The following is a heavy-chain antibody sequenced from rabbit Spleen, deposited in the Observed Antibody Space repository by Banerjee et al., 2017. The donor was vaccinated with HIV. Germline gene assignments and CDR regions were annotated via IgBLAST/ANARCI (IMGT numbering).Heavy chain of an antibody. CDR1: GFSFSRSYY. J-gene: IGHJ6*01. D-gene: IGHD1-1*01. Sequence: QSLEESGGDLVKPGASLTLTCTASGFSFSRSYYICWVPQAPGKGLEWIGCINAGSGSTAYTTWAKGRFTISKTSSTTVTLQMTSLTAADTATYFCARDTATSFSTYGIDLWGPGTLVTVS. CDR2: INAGSGST. V-gene: IGHV1S40*01. CDR3: ARDTATSFSTYGIDL.